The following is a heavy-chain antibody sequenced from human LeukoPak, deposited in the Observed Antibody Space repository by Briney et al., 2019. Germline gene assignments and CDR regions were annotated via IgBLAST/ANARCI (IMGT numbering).Heavy chain of an antibody. CDR1: GYTFTGYY. V-gene: IGHV1-2*06. J-gene: IGHJ4*02. D-gene: IGHD4-23*01. CDR2: INPNSGGT. CDR3: ARGALLYGGTSPARSFDY. Sequence: ASVKVSCKASGYTFTGYYMRWVRQAPGQGLEWMGRINPNSGGTNYAQKFQGRVTMTRDTSISTAYMELSRLRSDDTAVYYCARGALLYGGTSPARSFDYWGQGTLVTVSS.